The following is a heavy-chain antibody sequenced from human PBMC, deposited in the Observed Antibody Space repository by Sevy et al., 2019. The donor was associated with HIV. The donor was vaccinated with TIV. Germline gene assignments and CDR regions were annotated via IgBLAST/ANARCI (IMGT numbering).Heavy chain of an antibody. J-gene: IGHJ6*02. D-gene: IGHD6-13*01. CDR2: ICTAGDT. V-gene: IGHV3-13*01. CDR3: ARGSIAAAVTAYYYGMDV. CDR1: GFTFSSYD. Sequence: GGSLRLSCAASGFTFSSYDMHWVRQATGKGLEWVSAICTAGDTYYPGSVKGRFTISRENAKNSLNLQMTSLRAGDTAVYYCARGSIAAAVTAYYYGMDVWGQGTTVTVSS.